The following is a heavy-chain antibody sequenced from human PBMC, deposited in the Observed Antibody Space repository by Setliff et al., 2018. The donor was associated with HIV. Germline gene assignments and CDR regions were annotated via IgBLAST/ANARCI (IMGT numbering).Heavy chain of an antibody. V-gene: IGHV1-2*06. J-gene: IGHJ4*02. CDR1: GYTFTGYY. CDR3: ARGGTGRPRPIDY. CDR2: INPNSGGT. D-gene: IGHD7-27*01. Sequence: ASVKVSCKASGYTFTGYYMHWVRQAPGQGLEWMGRINPNSGGTNYARKFQGRVTMTRDTSITTAYMELRSLRSDDTAVYYCARGGTGRPRPIDYWGQGTLVTVSS.